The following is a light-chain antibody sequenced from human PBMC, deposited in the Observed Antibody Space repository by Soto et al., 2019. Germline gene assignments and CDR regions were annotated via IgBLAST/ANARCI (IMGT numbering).Light chain of an antibody. CDR3: CSWTSSSTYV. CDR2: EVS. J-gene: IGLJ1*01. CDR1: SSDVGSYDR. Sequence: QSALTQPPSVSGSPGQSVAISCTGTSSDVGSYDRVSWYQQPPGTPPKLIISEVSNRPSGVPDRFSGSKSGNTASLTISGLQAEDEADYYCCSWTSSSTYVFGTGTKVTVL. V-gene: IGLV2-18*02.